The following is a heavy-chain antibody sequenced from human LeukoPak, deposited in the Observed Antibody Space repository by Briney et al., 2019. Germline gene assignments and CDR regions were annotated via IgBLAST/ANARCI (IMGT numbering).Heavy chain of an antibody. CDR1: GFTFTSSA. V-gene: IGHV1-58*01. Sequence: SVKVSCKASGFTFTSSAVQWVRQARAQRLEWIGCIVDGSGNTNYAQKFQERVTITRDMSTSTAYMELSSLRSEDTAVYYCAASPDYYDSSGYSYYFDYWGQGTLVTVSS. CDR3: AASPDYYDSSGYSYYFDY. CDR2: IVDGSGNT. J-gene: IGHJ4*02. D-gene: IGHD3-22*01.